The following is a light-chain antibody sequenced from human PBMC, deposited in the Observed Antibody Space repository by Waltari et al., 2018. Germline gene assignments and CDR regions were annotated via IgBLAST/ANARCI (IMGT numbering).Light chain of an antibody. V-gene: IGKV1-39*01. Sequence: DIQMTQSPSSLPASVGDRVTITCRSSQSISNYLNWYQHKPGEAPKLLVYVASNLQRGVPSRFSGSGSETDFTLTISSLQLEDFATYYCQQSYNAPYTFGPGTKVDLK. CDR3: QQSYNAPYT. J-gene: IGKJ3*01. CDR1: QSISNY. CDR2: VAS.